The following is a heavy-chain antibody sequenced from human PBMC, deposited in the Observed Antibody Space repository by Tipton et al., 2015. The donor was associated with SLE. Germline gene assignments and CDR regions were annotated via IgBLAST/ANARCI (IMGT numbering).Heavy chain of an antibody. D-gene: IGHD6-6*01. J-gene: IGHJ6*03. CDR3: ATSYSSSYYYYYYYMDV. V-gene: IGHV3-21*04. CDR2: ISSSSSYI. CDR1: GITFSSYS. Sequence: SLRLSCAAFGITFSSYSMNWVRQAPGKGLEWVSSISSSSSYIYYADSVKGRFTIPRDNAKNSLYLQLNSLRAEDTAVYYCATSYSSSYYYYYYYMDVWGTGTTVTVSS.